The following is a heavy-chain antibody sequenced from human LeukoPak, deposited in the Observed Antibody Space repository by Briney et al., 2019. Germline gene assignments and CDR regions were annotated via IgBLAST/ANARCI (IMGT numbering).Heavy chain of an antibody. J-gene: IGHJ3*02. Sequence: GGSLRLPCAASGFTFSSYGMHWVRQAPGKGLEWVAVISYDGSNKYYADSVKGRFTISRDNSKNTLYLQMNSLRAEDTAVYYCASEGDTADAFDIWGQGTMVTVSS. CDR2: ISYDGSNK. CDR1: GFTFSSYG. V-gene: IGHV3-30*03. D-gene: IGHD5-18*01. CDR3: ASEGDTADAFDI.